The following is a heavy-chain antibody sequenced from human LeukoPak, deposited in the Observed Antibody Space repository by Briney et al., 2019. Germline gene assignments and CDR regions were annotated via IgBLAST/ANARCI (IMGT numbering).Heavy chain of an antibody. D-gene: IGHD6-13*01. J-gene: IGHJ6*03. V-gene: IGHV4-39*01. Sequence: PSETLSLTCTVSGGSISSSNYYWGWIRQPPGKGLEWIGSIHYSGSTYYNPSLESRVTISVDTSKNQFSLKLSSVTAADMAVYYCARPYPPYSHYYYMDVWGKGTTVTISS. CDR2: IHYSGST. CDR3: ARPYPPYSHYYYMDV. CDR1: GGSISSSNYY.